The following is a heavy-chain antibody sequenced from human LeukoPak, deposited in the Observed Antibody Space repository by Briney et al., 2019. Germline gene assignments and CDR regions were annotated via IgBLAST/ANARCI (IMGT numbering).Heavy chain of an antibody. CDR1: GYSFTSYW. CDR3: ATTAHTGGYYPY. J-gene: IGHJ4*02. CDR2: IYPGDSDT. Sequence: PGGSLKISCQGSGYSFTSYWIGWVRQMPGKGLEWMGIIYPGDSDTRYSPSFQGQVTISADRSISTAYLQWSSLKASDTAIYYCATTAHTGGYYPYWGQGTLVTVSS. D-gene: IGHD3-3*01. V-gene: IGHV5-51*01.